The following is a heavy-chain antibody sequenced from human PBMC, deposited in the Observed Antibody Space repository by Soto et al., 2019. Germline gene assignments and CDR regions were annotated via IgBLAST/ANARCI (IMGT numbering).Heavy chain of an antibody. J-gene: IGHJ6*02. CDR3: AKDRGHVYTMDV. CDR1: GFMFDDYA. V-gene: IGHV3-9*01. CDR2: ISWDGGDI. Sequence: VPLVECGGGLVQPGRSLRLSRVASGFMFDDYAMHSVRQVPGKGLEWVSGISWDGGDIDYADSVKGRFTISRDNAKNCLYVQMTSLTGEDAAMCYCAKDRGHVYTMDVWGQGTTVTVS. D-gene: IGHD4-4*01.